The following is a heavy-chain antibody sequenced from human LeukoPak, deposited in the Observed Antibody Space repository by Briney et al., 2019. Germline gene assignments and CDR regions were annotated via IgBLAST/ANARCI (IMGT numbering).Heavy chain of an antibody. CDR1: DDSISDYY. D-gene: IGHD3-16*01. CDR3: TRGAGWLIDY. V-gene: IGHV4-59*01. J-gene: IGHJ4*02. Sequence: SETLSLTCTVSDDSISDYYRGWIRQPPGKGLEWIGYFHNSGTSTYNPSLKGRITISADTSKNQFSLKLNSLTTADTAVYYCTRGAGWLIDYWGQGILVTVSS. CDR2: FHNSGTS.